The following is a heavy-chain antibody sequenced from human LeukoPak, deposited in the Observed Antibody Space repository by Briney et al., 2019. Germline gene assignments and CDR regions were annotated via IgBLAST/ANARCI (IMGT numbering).Heavy chain of an antibody. CDR3: ARGVTGYSSGWEPDY. J-gene: IGHJ4*02. CDR2: ISSSSSTI. Sequence: GGSLRLSCAASGFTFSSYSMNWVRQAPGKGLEWVSCISSSSSTIYYADSVKGRFTISRDNAKNSLYLQMNSLRDEDTAVYYCARGVTGYSSGWEPDYWGQGTLVTVSS. D-gene: IGHD6-19*01. V-gene: IGHV3-48*02. CDR1: GFTFSSYS.